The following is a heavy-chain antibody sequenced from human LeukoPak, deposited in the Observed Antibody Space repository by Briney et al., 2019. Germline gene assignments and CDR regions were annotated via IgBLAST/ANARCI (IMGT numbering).Heavy chain of an antibody. CDR1: GVTFSSYG. D-gene: IGHD6-13*01. J-gene: IGHJ4*02. Sequence: GGSETLLCASSGVTFSSYGVRGGRQAPGKGLEWVAVISYDGSNKYYADSVKGRFTISRDNSKNTLYLQMNSLRAEDTAVYYCAAGVEYWGQGTLVTVSS. CDR2: ISYDGSNK. CDR3: AAGVEY. V-gene: IGHV3-30*03.